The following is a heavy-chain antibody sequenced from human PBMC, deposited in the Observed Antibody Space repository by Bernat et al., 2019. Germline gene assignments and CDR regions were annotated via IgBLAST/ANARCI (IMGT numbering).Heavy chain of an antibody. V-gene: IGHV3-74*01. Sequence: EVQLVESGGGLVQPGGSPRLSCAASGFAFSTYWMHWVRQAPGKGLVWVSRINSDGSSTSYADSVKGRFTISRDNAKNTLYLQMNSLRAEDMAVYYCVRDYGYSDKSWGQGTMVTVSS. CDR2: INSDGSST. CDR3: VRDYGYSDKS. D-gene: IGHD6-13*01. CDR1: GFAFSTYW. J-gene: IGHJ3*01.